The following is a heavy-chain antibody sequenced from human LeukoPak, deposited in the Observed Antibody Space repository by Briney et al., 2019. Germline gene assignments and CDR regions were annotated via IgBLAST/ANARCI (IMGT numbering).Heavy chain of an antibody. J-gene: IGHJ4*02. CDR2: VNWNGGST. CDR1: GFTFSTNP. Sequence: GGSLRLSCAASGFTFSTNPMSWVRQAPGKGLEWVSSVNWNGGSTGYADSVKGRFTISRDNAKNSLYLQMNSLRVEDTALYHCARGVKWNYLSYWGQETLVTVSS. V-gene: IGHV3-20*01. D-gene: IGHD1-7*01. CDR3: ARGVKWNYLSY.